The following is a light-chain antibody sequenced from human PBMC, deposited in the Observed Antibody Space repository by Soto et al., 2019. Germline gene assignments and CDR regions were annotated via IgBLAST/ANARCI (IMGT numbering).Light chain of an antibody. CDR2: EVR. Sequence: QSALAQPASVSGSPGQSITISCSGSSIDVGDNNYVSWYQHHPGKAPKLIIYEVRNRPSGISSRFSGSRSGNTASLTISGLQSEDEGDYYCSAYTARSTLVFGGGTKVTVL. CDR1: SIDVGDNNY. V-gene: IGLV2-14*01. CDR3: SAYTARSTLV. J-gene: IGLJ3*02.